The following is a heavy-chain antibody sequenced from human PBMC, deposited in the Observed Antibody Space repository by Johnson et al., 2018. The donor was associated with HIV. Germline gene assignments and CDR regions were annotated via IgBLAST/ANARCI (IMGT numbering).Heavy chain of an antibody. V-gene: IGHV3-74*02. Sequence: VHLVESGGGVVQPGGSLRLSCAASGFTFSNYGMHWVRQAPGKGLVWVSRINSDGSSTNYADSVKGRFTISRDNAKNTLYLQMNSLKSEDTAVYYCTTDSEGHVFDIWGQGTMVTVSS. D-gene: IGHD1-14*01. J-gene: IGHJ3*02. CDR2: INSDGSST. CDR3: TTDSEGHVFDI. CDR1: GFTFSNYG.